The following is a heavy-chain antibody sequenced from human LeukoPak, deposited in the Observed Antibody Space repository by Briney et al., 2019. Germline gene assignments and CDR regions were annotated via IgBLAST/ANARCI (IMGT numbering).Heavy chain of an antibody. CDR2: IIPIFGTA. CDR3: ARDVDYVWGSYRRYYFDY. J-gene: IGHJ4*02. D-gene: IGHD3-16*02. Sequence: ASVKVSCKASGGTFSSYAISWVRQAPGQGLEWMGGIIPIFGTANYAQKFRGRVTMTRDTSTSTVYMELSSLRSEDTAVYYCARDVDYVWGSYRRYYFDYWGQGTLVTVSS. V-gene: IGHV1-69*05. CDR1: GGTFSSYA.